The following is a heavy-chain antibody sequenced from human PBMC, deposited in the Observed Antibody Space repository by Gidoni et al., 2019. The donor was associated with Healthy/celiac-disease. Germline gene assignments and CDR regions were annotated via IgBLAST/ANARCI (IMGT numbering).Heavy chain of an antibody. CDR1: GLTCSDYY. D-gene: IGHD2-2*01. V-gene: IGHV3-11*05. J-gene: IGHJ4*02. CDR3: ARDLLEYCSSTSCKGKGNPDY. Sequence: QVQLVESGGGLVKPGGSLRLSCAASGLTCSDYYMSWISQAPGKGLEWVSYISSSSSYTNYADAVKGRFTISRDNAKNSLYLQMNSLRAEDTAVYYCARDLLEYCSSTSCKGKGNPDYWGQGTLVTVSS. CDR2: ISSSSSYT.